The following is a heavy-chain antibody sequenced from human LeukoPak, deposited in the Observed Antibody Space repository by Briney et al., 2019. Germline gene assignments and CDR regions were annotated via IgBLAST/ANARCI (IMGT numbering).Heavy chain of an antibody. J-gene: IGHJ4*02. CDR2: IYYSGST. CDR1: GGSTSSSSYY. V-gene: IGHV4-39*01. CDR3: ARQIVPDPSQADY. Sequence: SETLSLTCTVSGGSTSSSSYYWGWIRQPPGKGLEWIGSIYYSGSTYYNPSLKSRVTISVDTSKNQFSLKLSSVTAADTAVYYCARQIVPDPSQADYWGQGTLVTVSS. D-gene: IGHD2-2*01.